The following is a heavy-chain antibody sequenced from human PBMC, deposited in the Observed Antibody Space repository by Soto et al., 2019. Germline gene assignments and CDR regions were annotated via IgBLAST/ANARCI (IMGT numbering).Heavy chain of an antibody. D-gene: IGHD6-6*01. CDR1: GDSVXSNSAA. CDR3: ARERGSSFPYYGMDV. V-gene: IGHV6-1*01. CDR2: TYYRSKWYN. J-gene: IGHJ6*02. Sequence: SQTLSLTCAISGDSVXSNSAAWNWIRQSPSRGLEWLGRTYYRSKWYNDYAVSVKSRITINPDTSKNPFSLQLTSVPPEATAVYYCARERGSSFPYYGMDVWGQGTTDTVSS.